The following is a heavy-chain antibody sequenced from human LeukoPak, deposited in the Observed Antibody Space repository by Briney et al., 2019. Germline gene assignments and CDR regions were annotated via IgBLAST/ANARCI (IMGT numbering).Heavy chain of an antibody. J-gene: IGHJ4*02. D-gene: IGHD1-26*01. Sequence: GASVKVSCKASGGTFSSYAISWVRQAPGQGFEWMGRIIPILGIANYAQKFQGRVTITADKSTSTAYMELSSLRSEDTAVYYCAREGSYWRPYFDYWGQGTLVTVSS. CDR1: GGTFSSYA. CDR2: IIPILGIA. V-gene: IGHV1-69*04. CDR3: AREGSYWRPYFDY.